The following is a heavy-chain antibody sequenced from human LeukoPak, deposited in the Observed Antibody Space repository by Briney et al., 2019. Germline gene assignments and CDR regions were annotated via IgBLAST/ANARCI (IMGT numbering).Heavy chain of an antibody. Sequence: PSETLSLTCTVSGDSLSNHRLAWIRQPAGKGLEGIGITSGTGDYNPSLKSRVSMSVDTSKNLVSLTLTSVTAADTAVYYCARLYYYEDGGLYFGPEAFEIWGQGTGVTVSS. CDR3: ARLYYYEDGGLYFGPEAFEI. J-gene: IGHJ3*02. CDR2: TSGTG. D-gene: IGHD3-22*01. CDR1: GDSLSNHR. V-gene: IGHV4-4*07.